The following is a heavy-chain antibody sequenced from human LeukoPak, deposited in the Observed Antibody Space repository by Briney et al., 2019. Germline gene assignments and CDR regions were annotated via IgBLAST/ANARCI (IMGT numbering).Heavy chain of an antibody. CDR1: GGSFSGYY. Sequence: SETLSLTCAVYGGSFSGYYWSWIRQPPGKGLEWIGEINHSGSTDYNPSLKRRVTISADTSKNQFSLKLTSVTAADTAVYYCARDRGLGSWGQGILVTVSS. CDR3: ARDRGLGS. CDR2: INHSGST. D-gene: IGHD3-10*01. J-gene: IGHJ5*02. V-gene: IGHV4-34*01.